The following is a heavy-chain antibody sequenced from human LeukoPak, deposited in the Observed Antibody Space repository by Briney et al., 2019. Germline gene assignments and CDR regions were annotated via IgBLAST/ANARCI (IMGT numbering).Heavy chain of an antibody. CDR1: GSTFTSYG. CDR2: ISAYNGNT. CDR3: ARGGNIVLMVSSHLAHDY. Sequence: ASVKVSCKASGSTFTSYGISWVRQAPGQGLEWMGWISAYNGNTNYAQKLQGRVTMTTDTSTSTAYMELRSLRSDDTAVYYCARGGNIVLMVSSHLAHDYWGQGTLVTVSS. D-gene: IGHD2-8*01. J-gene: IGHJ4*02. V-gene: IGHV1-18*01.